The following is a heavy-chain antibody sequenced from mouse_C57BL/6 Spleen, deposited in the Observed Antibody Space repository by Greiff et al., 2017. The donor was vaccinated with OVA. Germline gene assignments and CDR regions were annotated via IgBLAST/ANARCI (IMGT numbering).Heavy chain of an antibody. Sequence: QVQLQQPGAELVKPGASVKMPCKASGYTFTSYWITWVKQRPGQGLEWIGDIYPGSGGTNYNEKFKSKATLTVDTSSSTAYMQLSSLTSEASAVYYCARAYGSSYVDYWGQGTTLTVSS. CDR3: ARAYGSSYVDY. CDR1: GYTFTSYW. CDR2: IYPGSGGT. V-gene: IGHV1-55*01. J-gene: IGHJ2*01. D-gene: IGHD1-1*01.